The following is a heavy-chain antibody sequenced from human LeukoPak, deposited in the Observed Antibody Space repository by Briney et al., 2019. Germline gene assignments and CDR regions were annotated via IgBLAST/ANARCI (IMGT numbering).Heavy chain of an antibody. J-gene: IGHJ4*02. D-gene: IGHD1-20*01. CDR3: ARLGLSYITGTTADY. CDR1: GFTFSTYW. V-gene: IGHV3-7*01. Sequence: PGGSLRLSCVASGFTFSTYWMTWVRQAPGKGLEWVANIHPGGSEKYCVDSVKGRFTISRDNAENSLYLQMNSLRAEDTAIYYCARLGLSYITGTTADYWGQGTLVTVSS. CDR2: IHPGGSEK.